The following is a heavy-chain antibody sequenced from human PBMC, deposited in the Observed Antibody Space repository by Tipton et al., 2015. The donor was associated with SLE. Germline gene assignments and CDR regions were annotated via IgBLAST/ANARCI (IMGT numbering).Heavy chain of an antibody. D-gene: IGHD2-2*01. V-gene: IGHV4-4*07. Sequence: TLSLTCTVSGDSMRSSMSTYYWRWIRQTAGRGTEWLGRIFVSWTTNYNPSLKSRIALSVDTSKHQFSLKLRSVTAADTAVYFCARYYCTTTRCYYFDYWGRGTLVTVSS. CDR3: ARYYCTTTRCYYFDY. J-gene: IGHJ4*02. CDR1: GDSMRSSMSTYY. CDR2: IFVSWTT.